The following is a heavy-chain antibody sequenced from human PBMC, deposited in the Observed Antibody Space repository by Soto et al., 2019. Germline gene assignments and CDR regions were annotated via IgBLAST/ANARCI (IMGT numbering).Heavy chain of an antibody. J-gene: IGHJ4*02. Sequence: EVQLLESGGGLVQPGGSLRLSCAASGFTFSSYAMSWVRQAPGKGLEWVSAISGSGGSTYYADSVKGRFTISRDNSKNTLYLQMNSLRAEDTAVYYCAKDLGQERGVVVTSFDYWGQGTLVTVSS. V-gene: IGHV3-23*01. D-gene: IGHD3-22*01. CDR2: ISGSGGST. CDR3: AKDLGQERGVVVTSFDY. CDR1: GFTFSSYA.